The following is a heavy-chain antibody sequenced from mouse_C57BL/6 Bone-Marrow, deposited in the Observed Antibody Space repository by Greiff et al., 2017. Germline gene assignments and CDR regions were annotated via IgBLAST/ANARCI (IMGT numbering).Heavy chain of an antibody. CDR2: ISSGGDYI. V-gene: IGHV5-9-1*02. Sequence: EVNVVESGEGLVKPGGSLKLSCAASGFTFSSYAMSWVRQTPEKRLEWVAYISSGGDYIYYADTVKGRFTISRDNARNTLYLQMSSLKSEDTAMYYCTRDRGYDYDVVYYAMDYWGQGTSVTVSS. J-gene: IGHJ4*01. D-gene: IGHD2-4*01. CDR1: GFTFSSYA. CDR3: TRDRGYDYDVVYYAMDY.